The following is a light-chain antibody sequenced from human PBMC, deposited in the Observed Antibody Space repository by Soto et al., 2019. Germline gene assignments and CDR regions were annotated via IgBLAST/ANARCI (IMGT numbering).Light chain of an antibody. V-gene: IGKV3-20*01. Sequence: EIELTQSPCTLSVSLGERAPLSCRARQSISSSLAWYPQNPGQAPRLLIYGASSRATGVPDRFSGSGSGTDFTHTITRLESEDFAANYCQQYRKFGPGTKVDIK. J-gene: IGKJ1*01. CDR3: QQYRK. CDR1: QSISSS. CDR2: GAS.